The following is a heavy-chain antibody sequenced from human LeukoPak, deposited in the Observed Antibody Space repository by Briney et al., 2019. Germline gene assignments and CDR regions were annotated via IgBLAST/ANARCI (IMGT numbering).Heavy chain of an antibody. CDR2: MYYSRST. CDR1: GASISGSGYY. CDR3: ARHDGRIIRGVYHTYRFDY. J-gene: IGHJ4*02. Sequence: PSETLSLTCTVSGASISGSGYYWGWIRQPPGKGLEWIGSMYYSRSTFLNPSLKSRVIISVDTSKNQLSLNLKSVTATDTAVYYCARHDGRIIRGVYHTYRFDYWGQGILVTVSA. V-gene: IGHV4-39*01. D-gene: IGHD3-10*01.